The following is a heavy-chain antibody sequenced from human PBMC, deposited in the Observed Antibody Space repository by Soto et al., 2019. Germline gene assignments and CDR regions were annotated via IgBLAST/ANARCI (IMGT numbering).Heavy chain of an antibody. Sequence: PGGSLRLSCAASGFTSSSYSMNWVRQAPGKGLEWVSYISSSSSTIYYADSVKGRFTISRDNAKNSLYLQMNSLRAEDTAVYYCARDRRGITMVRGVNAPFDYWGQGTLVTVSS. CDR3: ARDRRGITMVRGVNAPFDY. J-gene: IGHJ4*02. CDR1: GFTSSSYS. D-gene: IGHD3-10*01. V-gene: IGHV3-48*01. CDR2: ISSSSSTI.